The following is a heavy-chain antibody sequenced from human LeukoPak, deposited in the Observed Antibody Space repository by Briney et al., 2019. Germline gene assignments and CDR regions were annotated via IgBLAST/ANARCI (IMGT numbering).Heavy chain of an antibody. J-gene: IGHJ4*02. CDR1: GYTFTGYY. CDR3: ARRGNYGDYFDY. D-gene: IGHD4-17*01. Sequence: ASVKVSCKASGYTFTGYYMHWVRQAPGQGLEWMGWINPNSGSTNYAQRFQGRVTMTRDTSISTAFMDLSRLRSDDTAVYYCARRGNYGDYFDYWGQGTLVTVSS. CDR2: INPNSGST. V-gene: IGHV1-2*02.